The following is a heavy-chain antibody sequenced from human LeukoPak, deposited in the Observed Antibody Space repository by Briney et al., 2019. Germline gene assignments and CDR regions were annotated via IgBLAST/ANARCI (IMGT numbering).Heavy chain of an antibody. D-gene: IGHD5-18*01. CDR3: ARGQKYTSGYTVTELGSRYSDY. V-gene: IGHV4-34*01. CDR1: GGSFSGYY. CDR2: INHSGST. J-gene: IGHJ4*02. Sequence: SETLSLTCAVYGGSFSGYYWSWIRQPPGKGLECIGEINHSGSTNYNPSLKSRVTISVDTSKNQFSLKLSSVTAADTAVYYCARGQKYTSGYTVTELGSRYSDYWGQGTLVTVSS.